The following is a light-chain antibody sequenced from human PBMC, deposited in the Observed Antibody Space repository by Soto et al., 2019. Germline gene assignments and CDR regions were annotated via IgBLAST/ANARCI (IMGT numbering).Light chain of an antibody. CDR1: QSISSW. CDR3: QQYNSYSWT. Sequence: DIQMTQSPSTLYASVGDRVTITCRASQSISSWLAWYQQKPGKAPKLLIYKASNLESGVPSRFSGSGSETEFTLTISSLQPDDFATYYCQQYNSYSWTFGQGTKVEIK. J-gene: IGKJ1*01. CDR2: KAS. V-gene: IGKV1-5*03.